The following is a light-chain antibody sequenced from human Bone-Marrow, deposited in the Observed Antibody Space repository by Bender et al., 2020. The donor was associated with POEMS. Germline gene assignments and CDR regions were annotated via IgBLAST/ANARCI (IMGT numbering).Light chain of an antibody. V-gene: IGLV2-23*01. Sequence: QSALTQPASVSGSPGQSITISCTGTSSDFGANNYVSWYRQHPGKVPKLLIYEGSKRPSGVSNRFSGSKSGNTASLTISGLQAEDEADYSCCSYAGSRTWVFGGGTKLTVL. CDR3: CSYAGSRTWV. J-gene: IGLJ3*02. CDR2: EGS. CDR1: SSDFGANNY.